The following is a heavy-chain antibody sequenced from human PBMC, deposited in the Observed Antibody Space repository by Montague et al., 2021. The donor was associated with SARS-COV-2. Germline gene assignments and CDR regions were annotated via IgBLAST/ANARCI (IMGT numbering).Heavy chain of an antibody. CDR3: ARALEYGNASGYFDY. J-gene: IGHJ4*02. CDR1: GGSISRGGYY. V-gene: IGHV4-31*03. CDR2: IHDTGRT. Sequence: TLSLTCTVSGGSISRGGYYYTWIRQYPGKGLEWIGNIHDTGRTNYKSSLRSRITMSVDTSKNQFSLKLTSVTAAGTAVYYCARALEYGNASGYFDYWGQGTLVTVSS. D-gene: IGHD1-1*01.